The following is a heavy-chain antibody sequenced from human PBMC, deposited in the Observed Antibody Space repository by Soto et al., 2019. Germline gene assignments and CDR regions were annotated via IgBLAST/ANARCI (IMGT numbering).Heavy chain of an antibody. CDR2: IYYSGST. CDR1: GGSISSSSYY. J-gene: IGHJ4*02. D-gene: IGHD1-26*01. Sequence: SETLSLTCTVSGGSISSSSYYWGWIRQPPGQELEWIGSIYYSGSTYYNPSLKSRVTISVDTSKNQFSLKLSSVAAADTAVYYCARRWELFFFFDYWGQGTLVTVSS. CDR3: ARRWELFFFFDY. V-gene: IGHV4-39*01.